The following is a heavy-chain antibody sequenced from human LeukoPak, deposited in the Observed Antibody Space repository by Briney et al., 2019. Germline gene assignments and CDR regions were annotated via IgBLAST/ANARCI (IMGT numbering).Heavy chain of an antibody. CDR2: IYYSGST. Sequence: KASETLSLTCTVSGGSISSYYWSWIRQPPGKGLEWIGDIYYSGSTNYNPSLKSRVTISGDTSKNQFSLKLSSVTAADTAVYYCARGDYYDSSGYSYWGQGTLVTVSS. D-gene: IGHD3-22*01. V-gene: IGHV4-59*01. J-gene: IGHJ4*02. CDR1: GGSISSYY. CDR3: ARGDYYDSSGYSY.